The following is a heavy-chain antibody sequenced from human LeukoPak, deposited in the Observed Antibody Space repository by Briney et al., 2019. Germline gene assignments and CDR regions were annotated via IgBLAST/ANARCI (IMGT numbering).Heavy chain of an antibody. Sequence: ASVKVSCKASGYTFTGYYMHWVRQAPGQGLEWMGWINPNSGGTNYAQKFQGRVTMTRDTSISTAYMELSRLRSDDTAVYYCARLIGGKQQLGYYYMDVRGKGTTVTVSS. CDR1: GYTFTGYY. D-gene: IGHD6-13*01. CDR2: INPNSGGT. CDR3: ARLIGGKQQLGYYYMDV. V-gene: IGHV1-2*02. J-gene: IGHJ6*03.